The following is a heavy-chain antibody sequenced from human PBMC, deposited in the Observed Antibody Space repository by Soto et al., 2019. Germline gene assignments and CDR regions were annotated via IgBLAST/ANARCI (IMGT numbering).Heavy chain of an antibody. Sequence: QVQLVQSGAEVKKPGASVKVSCKASGYTFTNHYIYWVRQAPGQGLEWMGWINSKSGVTNYAQRLQSTVSLTRDTSISTAYMELTRLRSDDTAVYYCARAGAYTVTHNWFDPWGQGTLVTVAS. V-gene: IGHV1-2*02. D-gene: IGHD2-21*02. CDR3: ARAGAYTVTHNWFDP. CDR2: INSKSGVT. J-gene: IGHJ5*02. CDR1: GYTFTNHY.